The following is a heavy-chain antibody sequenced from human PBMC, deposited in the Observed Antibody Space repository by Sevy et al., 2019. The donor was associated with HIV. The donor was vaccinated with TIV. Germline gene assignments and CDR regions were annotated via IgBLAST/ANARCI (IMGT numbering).Heavy chain of an antibody. CDR3: AHETIGRFDS. Sequence: GGSLRLSCAASGFTFSVYWMNWVRQAPGKGPEWVANIKGDGSDKHYVDSVEGRFTISRDNGKNLLYLQMNSLRVEDTAVYYCAHETIGRFDSWGQGTLVTVSS. V-gene: IGHV3-7*01. D-gene: IGHD3-16*01. CDR1: GFTFSVYW. CDR2: IKGDGSDK. J-gene: IGHJ4*02.